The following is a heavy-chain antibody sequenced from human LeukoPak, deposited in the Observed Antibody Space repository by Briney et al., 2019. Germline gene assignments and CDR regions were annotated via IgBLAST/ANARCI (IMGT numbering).Heavy chain of an antibody. V-gene: IGHV3-53*01. CDR1: GFTVSSNY. D-gene: IGHD2/OR15-2a*01. CDR3: AKDGEHCTSLDCSEEGDY. J-gene: IGHJ4*02. Sequence: GGSLRLSCAVSGFTVSSNYMSWVRQAPGKGLEWVSVLYSGGNTYYADSVKGRFTVSRDNSKNTVYLQMNSLRAEDTATYYCAKDGEHCTSLDCSEEGDYWGQGTLVTVSS. CDR2: LYSGGNT.